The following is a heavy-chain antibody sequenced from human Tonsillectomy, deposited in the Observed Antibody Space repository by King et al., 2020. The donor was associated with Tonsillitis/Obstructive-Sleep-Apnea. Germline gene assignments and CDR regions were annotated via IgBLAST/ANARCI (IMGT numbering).Heavy chain of an antibody. D-gene: IGHD3-10*01. CDR1: GFTFRSDW. J-gene: IGHJ5*02. Sequence: QLVQSGGGLVQPGGSLRLSCATSGFTFRSDWMSWVRQAPGKGLEWVANIKQDGSEKYYVDSVKGRFTISRDNAKNSLYLQMNSLRVEDTAVYYCARDDPDYHGSGSYPRFDPWGQGTLVTVSS. CDR3: ARDDPDYHGSGSYPRFDP. V-gene: IGHV3-7*01. CDR2: IKQDGSEK.